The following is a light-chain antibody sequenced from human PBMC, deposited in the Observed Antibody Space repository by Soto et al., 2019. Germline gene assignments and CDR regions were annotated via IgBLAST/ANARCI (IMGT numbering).Light chain of an antibody. J-gene: IGKJ1*01. CDR3: QQSYSSPQT. CDR2: AAS. V-gene: IGKV1-39*01. Sequence: DIKMTQSPSSLSASVGDRVTITCRASQSISSYLHWYQQKPGHAPKLLIYAASSLLGGVPSRFSGSGSGTDFTLTISSLQPEDFAIYYCQQSYSSPQTFGQGTKVDI. CDR1: QSISSY.